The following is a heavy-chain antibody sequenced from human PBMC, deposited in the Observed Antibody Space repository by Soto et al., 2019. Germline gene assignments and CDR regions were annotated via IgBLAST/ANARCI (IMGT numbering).Heavy chain of an antibody. CDR1: GYSFSSYW. V-gene: IGHV5-51*01. CDR2: IYPGDSDT. J-gene: IGHJ4*02. CDR3: ARPPYSASYYYFDQ. Sequence: PGESLKISCKGSGYSFSSYWIGWVRQMPGKGLEWMGIIYPGDSDTIYSPSFQGQVTISADKSISTAYLQWNSLKASDTAMYYCARPPYSASYYYFDQWGQGTPVTVSS. D-gene: IGHD1-26*01.